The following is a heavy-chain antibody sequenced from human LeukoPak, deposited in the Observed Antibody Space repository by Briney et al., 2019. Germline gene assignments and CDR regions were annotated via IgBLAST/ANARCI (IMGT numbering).Heavy chain of an antibody. Sequence: PGGSLRLSSAASGFTFSGYPIHWVRQAPGKGLEWVAVISYDGSNKYYADSVKGRFTISRDNSKNTLYLQMNSLRAEDTAVYYCARDVLDRGFGIFDYWGQGSLVTVSS. CDR2: ISYDGSNK. D-gene: IGHD3-10*01. CDR1: GFTFSGYP. V-gene: IGHV3-30*04. CDR3: ARDVLDRGFGIFDY. J-gene: IGHJ4*02.